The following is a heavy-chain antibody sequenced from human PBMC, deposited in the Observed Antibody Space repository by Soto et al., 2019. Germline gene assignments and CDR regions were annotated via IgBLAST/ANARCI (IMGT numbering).Heavy chain of an antibody. CDR2: INPNSGGT. Sequence: ASVKVSCKASGYTFTGYYMHWVRQAPGQGLEWMGWINPNSGGTNYAQKFQGWVTMTRDTSISTAYMELSRLRSDDTAVYYCARAPPTYKSSPVGYYGMDVWGQGTMVTVSS. CDR1: GYTFTGYY. J-gene: IGHJ6*02. D-gene: IGHD6-13*01. V-gene: IGHV1-2*04. CDR3: ARAPPTYKSSPVGYYGMDV.